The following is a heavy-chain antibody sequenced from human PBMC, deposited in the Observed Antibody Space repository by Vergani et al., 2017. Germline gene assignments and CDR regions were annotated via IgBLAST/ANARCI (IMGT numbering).Heavy chain of an antibody. J-gene: IGHJ4*02. V-gene: IGHV4-39*01. D-gene: IGHD4-23*01. CDR1: GGSISSSSYY. CDR2: IYYSGST. CDR3: ARQGGKLRWIY. Sequence: QLQLQESGPGLVKPSETLSLTCTVSGGSISSSSYYWGWIRQPPGKGLEWIGSIYYSGSTYYNPSLKSRVTISVDTSKNQFSLKLSSVTAADTAVYYCARQGGKLRWIYWGQGTLVTVSS.